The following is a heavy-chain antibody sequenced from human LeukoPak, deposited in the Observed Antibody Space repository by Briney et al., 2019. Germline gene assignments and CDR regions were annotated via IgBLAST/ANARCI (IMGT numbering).Heavy chain of an antibody. D-gene: IGHD3-10*01. V-gene: IGHV1-69*05. J-gene: IGHJ4*02. Sequence: SVKVSCKASGGTFSSYAISWVRQAPGQGLEWMGGIIPIFGTTNYAQKLQGRVTMTTDTSTSTAYMELRSLRSDDTAVYYCARNRIFSGSYHFDYWGQGTLVTVSS. CDR3: ARNRIFSGSYHFDY. CDR2: IIPIFGTT. CDR1: GGTFSSYA.